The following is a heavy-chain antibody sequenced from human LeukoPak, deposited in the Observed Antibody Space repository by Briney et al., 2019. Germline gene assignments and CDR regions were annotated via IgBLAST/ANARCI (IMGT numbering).Heavy chain of an antibody. Sequence: ASVKVSCKASGYTFTGYYVHWVRQAPGQGLEWMGRINPNSGGTNYAQKFQGRVTMTRDTSISTAYMELSRLRSDDTAVYYCARAYCSGGSCYSRWFDPWGQGTLVTVSS. D-gene: IGHD2-15*01. J-gene: IGHJ5*02. CDR3: ARAYCSGGSCYSRWFDP. CDR1: GYTFTGYY. CDR2: INPNSGGT. V-gene: IGHV1-2*06.